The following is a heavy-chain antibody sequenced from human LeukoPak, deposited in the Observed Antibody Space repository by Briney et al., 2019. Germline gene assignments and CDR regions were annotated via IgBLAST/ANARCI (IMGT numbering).Heavy chain of an antibody. CDR2: ISGSSSTI. V-gene: IGHV3-48*01. D-gene: IGHD5-12*01. CDR1: GFTFSSYS. CDR3: AIVATINFDY. Sequence: GGSLRLSCAASGFTFSSYSMNWVRQAPGKGLEWVSYISGSSSTIYYADSVKGRFTISRDNAKNSLYLQMNSLRAEDTAVYYCAIVATINFDYWGQGTLVTVSS. J-gene: IGHJ4*02.